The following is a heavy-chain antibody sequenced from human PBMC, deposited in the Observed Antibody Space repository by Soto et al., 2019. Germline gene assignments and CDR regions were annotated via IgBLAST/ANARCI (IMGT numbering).Heavy chain of an antibody. J-gene: IGHJ1*01. V-gene: IGHV1-69*12. CDR2: IIPIFGTA. CDR3: ASDRPMIGVEAEYFQH. Sequence: QVQLVQSGAEVKKPGSSVKVSCKASGGTFSSYAISWVRQAPGQGLEWMGGIIPIFGTANYAQKFQGRVTITADESTSTAYMELSSLTSEDTAVYYCASDRPMIGVEAEYFQHWGQGTLVTVSS. CDR1: GGTFSSYA. D-gene: IGHD3-22*01.